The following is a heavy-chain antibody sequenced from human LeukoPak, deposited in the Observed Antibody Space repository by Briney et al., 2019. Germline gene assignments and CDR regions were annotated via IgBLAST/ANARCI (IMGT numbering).Heavy chain of an antibody. D-gene: IGHD6-19*01. Sequence: SETLSLACAVYGGSFSGYYWSWIRQPPGKGLEWIGEINHSGSTNYNPSLKSRVTISVDTSKNQFSLKLSSVTAADTAVYYCACQIAVVGNWFDPWGQGTLVTVSS. V-gene: IGHV4-34*01. CDR2: INHSGST. J-gene: IGHJ5*02. CDR3: ACQIAVVGNWFDP. CDR1: GGSFSGYY.